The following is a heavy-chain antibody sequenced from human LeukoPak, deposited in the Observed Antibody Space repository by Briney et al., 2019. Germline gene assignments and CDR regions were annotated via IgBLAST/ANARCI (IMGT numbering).Heavy chain of an antibody. CDR1: GFMFSSNW. D-gene: IGHD4-17*01. Sequence: GGSLRLSCAASGFMFSSNWMSWVRLAPGKGLEWVANIKEDGTETYYVDSVKGRFTISRDNAKNSLYLQMNSLRAEDTAVYYCAKDLDYGDYFFDYWGQGTLVTVSS. J-gene: IGHJ4*02. CDR3: AKDLDYGDYFFDY. V-gene: IGHV3-7*03. CDR2: IKEDGTET.